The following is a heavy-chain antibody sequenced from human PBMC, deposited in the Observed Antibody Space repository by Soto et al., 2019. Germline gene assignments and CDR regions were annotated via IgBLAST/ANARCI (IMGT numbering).Heavy chain of an antibody. CDR1: GITFSNYA. V-gene: IGHV3-23*01. D-gene: IGHD3-22*01. J-gene: IGHJ4*02. CDR3: ASRNYYDTSGYYYWYYFDF. CDR2: ISGSGDST. Sequence: GGSLRLSCAASGITFSNYAMSWVRQAPGKGLEWVSGISGSGDSTYYAESVKGRFTISRDNSKNTVYLQMNSLGAEDTAVYYCASRNYYDTSGYYYWYYFDFWGQGALVT.